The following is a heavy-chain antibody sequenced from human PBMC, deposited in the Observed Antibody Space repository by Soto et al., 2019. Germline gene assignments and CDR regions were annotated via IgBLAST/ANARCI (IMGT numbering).Heavy chain of an antibody. V-gene: IGHV4-34*01. D-gene: IGHD2-8*02. J-gene: IGHJ4*02. CDR3: ARDKITGLFDY. CDR2: INHSGST. CDR1: GGSFSGYY. Sequence: PSPTLSLTCAVYGGSFSGYYWTWIRQPPGTGLEWIGEINHSGSTNYNPSLKSRVTISVDTSKNQFSLKLTSVTAADTSVYYCARDKITGLFDYWGQGTLVTVSS.